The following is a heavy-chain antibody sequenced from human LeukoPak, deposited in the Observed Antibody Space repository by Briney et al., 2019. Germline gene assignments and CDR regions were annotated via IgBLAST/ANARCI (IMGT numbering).Heavy chain of an antibody. Sequence: SETLSLTCTVSGGSISSYYWSWIRQPSGKGLEWIGFIYYSGSTNYKPSLKSRVTISVDTSKNQFSLKLRSVTAADTAVYYCAREESSSCDCWGQGTLVTVSS. CDR1: GGSISSYY. CDR3: AREESSSCDC. CDR2: IYYSGST. J-gene: IGHJ4*02. D-gene: IGHD6-13*01. V-gene: IGHV4-59*12.